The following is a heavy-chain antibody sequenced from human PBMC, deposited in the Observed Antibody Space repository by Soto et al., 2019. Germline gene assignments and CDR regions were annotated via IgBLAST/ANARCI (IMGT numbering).Heavy chain of an antibody. D-gene: IGHD3-22*01. CDR1: GSSFTSDW. CDR3: ARFTYDSSGYYLAFIDY. CDR2: IYPGDSDT. V-gene: IGHV5-51*01. J-gene: IGHJ4*02. Sequence: ESLKTSCKGSGSSFTSDWIGWVRQIAGKVLEWMGIIYPGDSDTRYSPSFQGQVTISADKSISTAYLQWSSLKASDTAMYYCARFTYDSSGYYLAFIDYWGQGTLVTVSS.